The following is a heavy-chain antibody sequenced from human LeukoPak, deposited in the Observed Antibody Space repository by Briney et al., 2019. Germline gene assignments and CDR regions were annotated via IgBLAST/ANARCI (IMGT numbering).Heavy chain of an antibody. V-gene: IGHV3-23*01. CDR3: AKEGGRASAGFDY. CDR1: GFTFSSYA. Sequence: GGSLRFSCAASGFTFSSYAISWVRQAPGKGLEGFSAISGSGGSTYYADSVKGQFTISRDNSKNTLYLQMNSLRAEDTAVYYCAKEGGRASAGFDYWGQGTQVTVSS. J-gene: IGHJ4*02. CDR2: ISGSGGST. D-gene: IGHD2-15*01.